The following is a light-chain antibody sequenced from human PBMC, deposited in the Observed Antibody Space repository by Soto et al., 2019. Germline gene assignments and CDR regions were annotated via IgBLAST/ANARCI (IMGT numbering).Light chain of an antibody. CDR3: CSYAGRNYV. J-gene: IGLJ1*01. CDR2: DVK. CDR1: SSDVGAYNF. Sequence: QSVLTDPRSVSSSPGQSVTISCTGTSSDVGAYNFVSWFQQDPGKAPKLLSSDVKKRPSGVPDRFSGSKSGNTASLPISGLQAEDEADYHCCSYAGRNYVLETGTKGTV. V-gene: IGLV2-11*01.